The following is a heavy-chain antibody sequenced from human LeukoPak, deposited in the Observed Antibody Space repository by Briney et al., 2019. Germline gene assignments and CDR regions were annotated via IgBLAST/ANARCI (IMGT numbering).Heavy chain of an antibody. J-gene: IGHJ4*02. CDR3: ARDDYGDYYFDY. V-gene: IGHV3-74*01. CDR1: GFTFSSYW. Sequence: GGSLRLSCAASGFTFSSYWMHWVRQAPGKGLVWVSRIDSDGSNTNYADSVKGRFTVSRDNAKNTLYLQMNSLRAEDTAVYYCARDDYGDYYFDYWGQGTLVTVSS. CDR2: IDSDGSNT. D-gene: IGHD4-17*01.